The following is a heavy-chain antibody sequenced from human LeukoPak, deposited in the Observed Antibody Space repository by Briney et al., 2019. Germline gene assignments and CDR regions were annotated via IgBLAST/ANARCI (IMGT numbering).Heavy chain of an antibody. CDR1: GFTFSSYS. J-gene: IGHJ4*02. CDR3: ARDFENWESDY. Sequence: PGGSLRLSCAASGFTFSSYSMNWVRQAPGKGMEWVSSISSSRIYIYYADSVNSPFTISRDNAKNSLYLQMNSLNAEDTAVYYCARDFENWESDYWGQGTLVTVSS. D-gene: IGHD7-27*01. CDR2: ISSSRIYI. V-gene: IGHV3-21*01.